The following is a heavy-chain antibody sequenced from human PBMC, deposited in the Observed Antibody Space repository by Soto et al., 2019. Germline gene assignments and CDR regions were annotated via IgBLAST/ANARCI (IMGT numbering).Heavy chain of an antibody. V-gene: IGHV3-23*01. CDR3: AKDVGGYSSSNFDY. D-gene: IGHD6-13*01. CDR2: ISGSGGST. Sequence: EVQLLESGGGLLQPGGSLRLSCAASGVTFSSYAMSWVRQAPGKGLEWVSAISGSGGSTYYADSVKGRFTISRDNSKNSLYLQMNSLRAEDTAVYYCAKDVGGYSSSNFDYWGQGTLVTVSS. J-gene: IGHJ4*02. CDR1: GVTFSSYA.